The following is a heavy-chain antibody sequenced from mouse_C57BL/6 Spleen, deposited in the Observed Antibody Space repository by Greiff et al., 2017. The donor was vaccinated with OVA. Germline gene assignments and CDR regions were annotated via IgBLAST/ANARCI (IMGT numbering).Heavy chain of an antibody. Sequence: VQLVESGAELARPGASVKLSCKASGYTFTSYGISWVKQRTGQGLEWIGEIYPRSGNTYYNEKFKGKATLTADKSSSTAYMELRSLTSEDSAVYFCAGWLLRGGYWGQGTTLKVSS. J-gene: IGHJ2*01. CDR2: IYPRSGNT. CDR3: AGWLLRGGY. V-gene: IGHV1-81*01. D-gene: IGHD2-3*01. CDR1: GYTFTSYG.